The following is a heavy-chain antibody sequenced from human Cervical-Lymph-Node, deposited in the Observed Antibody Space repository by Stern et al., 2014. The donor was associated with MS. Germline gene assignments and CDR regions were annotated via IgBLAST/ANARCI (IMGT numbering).Heavy chain of an antibody. D-gene: IGHD3-3*01. V-gene: IGHV1-58*01. CDR1: GFTLTSFV. Sequence: QLVESGPEVKRPGTSVKVSCKASGFTLTSFVVNWVRQGRGQRLEWMGWIVVGSGNTNYAQKFQDRLTLTRDMSTSTAYMELSSLTSEDTAVYYCAPARNYDFWTGSPYGMDVWGQGTTVTVSS. J-gene: IGHJ6*02. CDR3: APARNYDFWTGSPYGMDV. CDR2: IVVGSGNT.